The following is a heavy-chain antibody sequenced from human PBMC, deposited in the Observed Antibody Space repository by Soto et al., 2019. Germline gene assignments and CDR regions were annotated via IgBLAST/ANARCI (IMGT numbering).Heavy chain of an antibody. D-gene: IGHD1-26*01. CDR3: ARDGGRNSGGIDY. Sequence: QVQLVQSGAEVKKPGSSVKVSCKASGGTFSSYSISWVRQAPGQGLAWMGEIIPIFGTANYAQKFQGRVTMTADESTSTAYMELSSLRSEDTAVYYFARDGGRNSGGIDYWGQGTLVTVSS. CDR2: IIPIFGTA. V-gene: IGHV1-69*01. J-gene: IGHJ4*02. CDR1: GGTFSSYS.